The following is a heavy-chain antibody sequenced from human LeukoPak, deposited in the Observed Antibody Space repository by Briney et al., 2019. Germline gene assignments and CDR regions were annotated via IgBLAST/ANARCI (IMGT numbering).Heavy chain of an antibody. CDR1: WFSLSTSGVG. Sequence: SGPTLVNPTQTLTLTCTFSWFSLSTSGVGVGWIRQPPGKALEWHALIYWGDDKRYSPSLKSRLTITKDTSKNQVVLTMTNMDPVDTATYYCAHTGYYYYMDVWGKGTTVTVSS. CDR2: IYWGDDK. CDR3: AHTGYYYYMDV. V-gene: IGHV2-5*02. J-gene: IGHJ6*03.